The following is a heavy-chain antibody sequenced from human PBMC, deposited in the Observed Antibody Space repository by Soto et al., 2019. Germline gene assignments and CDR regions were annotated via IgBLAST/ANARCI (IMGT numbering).Heavy chain of an antibody. CDR3: DRGAHSGSYYPVFDY. V-gene: IGHV4-30-4*01. CDR1: GGSISSGDYY. J-gene: IGHJ4*02. D-gene: IGHD1-26*01. CDR2: IYYSGST. Sequence: SETLSLTCTVSGGSISSGDYYWSWIRQPPGKGLEWIGYIYYSGSTYYNPSLKSRVTISVDTSKNQFSLKLSSVTAADTAVYYCDRGAHSGSYYPVFDYWGQGTLVTVSS.